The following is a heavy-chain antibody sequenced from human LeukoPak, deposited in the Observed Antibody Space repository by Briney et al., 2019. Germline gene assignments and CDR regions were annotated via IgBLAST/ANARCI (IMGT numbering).Heavy chain of an antibody. CDR1: GFTFSSYA. J-gene: IGHJ3*02. Sequence: PGGSLRLSCAASGFTFSSYAMSWVRQAPGKGLEGVSAINGSWGSTYYADAVKARFTSTSDNSNHELYLQMHSLRAEDAAVYYCAKPEAYYYDRSARRAALDIWGQETMVTVSS. D-gene: IGHD3-22*01. CDR3: AKPEAYYYDRSARRAALDI. CDR2: INGSWGST. V-gene: IGHV3-23*01.